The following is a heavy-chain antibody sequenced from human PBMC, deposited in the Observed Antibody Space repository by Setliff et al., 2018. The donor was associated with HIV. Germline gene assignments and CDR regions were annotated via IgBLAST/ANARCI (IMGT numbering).Heavy chain of an antibody. CDR3: ARVRRSIVVVPAALMDV. CDR2: INHSGST. CDR1: GGSFSGYY. V-gene: IGHV4-34*01. D-gene: IGHD2-2*01. Sequence: SETLSLTCAVYGGSFSGYYWSWIRQPPGKGLEWIGEINHSGSTNYNPSLRSRVTISVDTSKNQFSLKLSSVTAADTAVYYCARVRRSIVVVPAALMDVWGKGTTVTVSS. J-gene: IGHJ6*03.